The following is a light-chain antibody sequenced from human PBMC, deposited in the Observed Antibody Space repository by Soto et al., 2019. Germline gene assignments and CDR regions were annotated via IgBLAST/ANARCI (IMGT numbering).Light chain of an antibody. CDR2: KAS. Sequence: DLQMTQSPSTLSAFVGDRVTITCRASQSVSSWLAWYQQRAGKAPKLLIYKASTLEGGVPSRFSGSGSGTEFTLTISSLQPDDSAIYYCQQYNTYPSFGQGTKLEIK. J-gene: IGKJ2*01. V-gene: IGKV1-5*03. CDR3: QQYNTYPS. CDR1: QSVSSW.